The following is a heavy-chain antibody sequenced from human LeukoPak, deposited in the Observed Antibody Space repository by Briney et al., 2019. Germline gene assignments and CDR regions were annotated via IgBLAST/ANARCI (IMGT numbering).Heavy chain of an antibody. J-gene: IGHJ6*02. D-gene: IGHD3-10*01. CDR2: ISGSGSST. V-gene: IGHV3-23*01. CDR1: GFAFSAYA. CDR3: AKTSGSGNYYYYYYGMDV. Sequence: GGSLRLSCAASGFAFSAYAMSWVRQAPGKGLEWVSAISGSGSSTFYADSVKGRFTISRDNSKNTLYLQMNSLRAEDTAIYYCAKTSGSGNYYYYYYGMDVWGQGTTVTVSS.